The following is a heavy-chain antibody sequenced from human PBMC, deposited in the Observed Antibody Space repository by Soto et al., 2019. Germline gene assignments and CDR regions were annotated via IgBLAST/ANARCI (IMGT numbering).Heavy chain of an antibody. CDR1: GYTFNGYA. J-gene: IGHJ4*02. D-gene: IGHD6-19*01. V-gene: IGHV1-3*01. CDR3: ARAVAVPADFDY. CDR2: INAGNGNT. Sequence: ASVKVSCKASGYTFNGYAMHWLRQAPGQRLEWMGWINAGNGNTKYSQKFQGRVTITRDTSASTAYMELSSLRSEDTAVYYCARAVAVPADFDYWCQGTLVKSPQ.